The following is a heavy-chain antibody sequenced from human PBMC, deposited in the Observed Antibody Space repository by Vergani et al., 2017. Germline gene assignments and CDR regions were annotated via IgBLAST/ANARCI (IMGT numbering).Heavy chain of an antibody. V-gene: IGHV1-8*01. CDR1: GYTFTSYD. Sequence: QVQLVQSGAEVKKPGASVKVSCKASGYTFTSYDIHWVRQATGQGLEWMGWMNPNRGNTGDAQKFQGRVTMTRNSSISTAYMELSSLRSEDTAVYYCARVKGTRGYGSGSYYPYWGQGTLVTVSS. J-gene: IGHJ4*02. CDR3: ARVKGTRGYGSGSYYPY. CDR2: MNPNRGNT. D-gene: IGHD3-10*01.